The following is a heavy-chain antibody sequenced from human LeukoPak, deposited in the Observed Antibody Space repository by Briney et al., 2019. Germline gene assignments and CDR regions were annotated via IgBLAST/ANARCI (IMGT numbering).Heavy chain of an antibody. CDR1: GGSISSSSYY. CDR3: ARHSGYGASTRAFDI. V-gene: IGHV4-39*01. Sequence: SETLSLTCTVSGGSISSSSYYWGWIRQPPGKGLEWIGSIYYSGSTYYNPSLKSRVTISVDTSKNQFSLKLSSVTAADTAVYYCARHSGYGASTRAFDIWRQGTMVTVSS. D-gene: IGHD6-25*01. J-gene: IGHJ3*02. CDR2: IYYSGST.